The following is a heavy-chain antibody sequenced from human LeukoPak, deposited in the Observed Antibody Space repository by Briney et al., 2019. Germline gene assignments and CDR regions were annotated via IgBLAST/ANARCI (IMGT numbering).Heavy chain of an antibody. J-gene: IGHJ4*02. Sequence: QPGGSLRLSCAASGFTFSSYAMSWVRQAPGKGLEWVSAISGSGGSTYYADSVKGRFTISRDNSKNTLYLQMNSLRAEDTAVYYCAEARIVGANRMSYYFDYWGQGTLVTVSS. CDR1: GFTFSSYA. V-gene: IGHV3-23*01. CDR3: AEARIVGANRMSYYFDY. CDR2: ISGSGGST. D-gene: IGHD1-26*01.